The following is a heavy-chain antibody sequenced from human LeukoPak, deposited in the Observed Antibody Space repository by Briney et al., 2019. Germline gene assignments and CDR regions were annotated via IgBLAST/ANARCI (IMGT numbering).Heavy chain of an antibody. V-gene: IGHV1-2*02. J-gene: IGHJ4*02. CDR3: ARAHLDGSGYYYFDY. Sequence: ASVKVSCKASGYTFTGYYMHWVRQAPGQGLEWMGWINPNSGGTNYAQKFQGRVTMTRDTSISTAYMELSRLRSDDTAVYYCARAHLDGSGYYYFDYWGQGTLVTVSS. D-gene: IGHD3-10*01. CDR1: GYTFTGYY. CDR2: INPNSGGT.